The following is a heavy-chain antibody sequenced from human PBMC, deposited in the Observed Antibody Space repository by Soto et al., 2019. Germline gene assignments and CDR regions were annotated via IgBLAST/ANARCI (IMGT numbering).Heavy chain of an antibody. D-gene: IGHD3-3*01. CDR1: GYTFTDYY. CDR3: ARASTKLGFLEWLSSVHFDY. CDR2: SNPNSGGT. Sequence: GASVKVSCKDSGYTFTDYYIDWVRQAPGQGLEWMGWSNPNSGGTNYAQKFQGWVTMTRDTSISTAYMELSRLRSDDTAVYYCARASTKLGFLEWLSSVHFDYWGQGTLVTVSS. J-gene: IGHJ4*02. V-gene: IGHV1-2*04.